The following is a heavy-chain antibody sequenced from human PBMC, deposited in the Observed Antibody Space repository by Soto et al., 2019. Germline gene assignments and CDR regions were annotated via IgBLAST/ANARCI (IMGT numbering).Heavy chain of an antibody. CDR1: GFTFSSYA. CDR2: ISGSGGST. V-gene: IGHV3-23*01. Sequence: LRLSCAASGFTFSSYAMSWVRQAPGKGLEWASAISGSGGSTYYADSVKGRFTISRDNSKNTLYLQMNSLRAEDTAVYYCAKDPLAAGYYYYGMDVWGQGTTVTVSS. D-gene: IGHD6-13*01. CDR3: AKDPLAAGYYYYGMDV. J-gene: IGHJ6*02.